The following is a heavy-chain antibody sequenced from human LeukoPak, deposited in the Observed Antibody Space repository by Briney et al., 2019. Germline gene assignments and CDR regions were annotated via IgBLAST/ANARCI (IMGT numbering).Heavy chain of an antibody. CDR3: ARSGKWEPFDY. D-gene: IGHD1-26*01. CDR1: GYTFTGYY. Sequence: ASVKVSCKASGYTFTGYYMHWVRQAPGQGLEWMGWINPNSGGTNYAQKLQGRVAMTTDTSTSTAYMELRSLRSDDTAVYYCARSGKWEPFDYWGQGTLVTVSS. CDR2: INPNSGGT. V-gene: IGHV1-2*02. J-gene: IGHJ4*02.